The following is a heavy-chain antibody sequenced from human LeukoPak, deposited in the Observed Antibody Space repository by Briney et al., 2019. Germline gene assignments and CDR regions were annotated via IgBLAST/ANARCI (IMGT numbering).Heavy chain of an antibody. CDR3: ARDGSIAASTNWFDP. D-gene: IGHD6-6*01. Sequence: ASVKVSCKASGYTFTSYGISWVRQAPGQGLEWMGWISAYNGNTNYAQKFQGRVTITADESTSTAYMELSSLRSEDTAVYYCARDGSIAASTNWFDPWGQGTLVTGSS. V-gene: IGHV1-18*01. CDR1: GYTFTSYG. J-gene: IGHJ5*02. CDR2: ISAYNGNT.